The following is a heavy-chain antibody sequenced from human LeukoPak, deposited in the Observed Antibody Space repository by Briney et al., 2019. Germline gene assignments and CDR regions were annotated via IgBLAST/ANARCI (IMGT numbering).Heavy chain of an antibody. CDR2: INHSGST. V-gene: IGHV4-34*01. CDR1: GGSFSGYY. J-gene: IGHJ6*02. D-gene: IGHD3-22*01. Sequence: SETLSLTCAVYGGSFSGYYWSWIRQPPGKGLEWIGEINHSGSTNYNPSLKSRVTISVDTSKNQFSLKLSSVTAADTAVYYCARGGNGTTYYYDSSGYYRYYYYGMDVWGQGTTVTVS. CDR3: ARGGNGTTYYYDSSGYYRYYYYGMDV.